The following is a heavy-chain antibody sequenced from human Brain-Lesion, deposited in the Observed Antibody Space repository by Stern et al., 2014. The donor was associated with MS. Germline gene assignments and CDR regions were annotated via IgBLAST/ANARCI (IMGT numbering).Heavy chain of an antibody. Sequence: VQLVESGPGLVKPSQTLSLSCTVSGGSISSGGYYWSWIRQPAGKGLEWIGRIFNSGSTSYNPSLKSRVPIPKDPSKNQFSLRLNPMTAADTAVYYCARGRVVPGFQYYATDVWGQGTTVIVSS. D-gene: IGHD2-2*01. CDR1: GGSISSGGYY. V-gene: IGHV4-61*02. CDR3: ARGRVVPGFQYYATDV. CDR2: IFNSGST. J-gene: IGHJ6*02.